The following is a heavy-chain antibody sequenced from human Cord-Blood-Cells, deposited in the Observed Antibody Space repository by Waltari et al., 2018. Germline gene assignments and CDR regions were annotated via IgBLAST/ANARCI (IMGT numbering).Heavy chain of an antibody. CDR3: ARALVGATAFDI. J-gene: IGHJ3*02. CDR1: GFTFSSYI. D-gene: IGHD1-26*01. CDR2: ISSSSSYI. Sequence: EVQLVESGGGLVKPGGSLRLSCAASGFTFSSYIMNWVRQAPGKGLEWVSSISSSSSYIYYADSVKGRFTISRDNAKNSLYLQMNSLRAEDTAVYYCARALVGATAFDIWGQGTMVTVSS. V-gene: IGHV3-21*01.